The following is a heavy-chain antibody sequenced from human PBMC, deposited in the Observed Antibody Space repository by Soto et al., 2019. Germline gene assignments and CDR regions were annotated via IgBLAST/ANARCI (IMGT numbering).Heavy chain of an antibody. V-gene: IGHV1-2*04. J-gene: IGHJ5*02. Sequence: ASVKVSCKASGYTFTGYYMHWVRQAPGQGLEWMGWINPNSGGTNYAQKFQGWVTMTRDTSISTAYMELSRLRSDDTAVYYCARAGRITMVRGVTLPLDPWGQGTLVTVSS. CDR3: ARAGRITMVRGVTLPLDP. CDR1: GYTFTGYY. D-gene: IGHD3-10*01. CDR2: INPNSGGT.